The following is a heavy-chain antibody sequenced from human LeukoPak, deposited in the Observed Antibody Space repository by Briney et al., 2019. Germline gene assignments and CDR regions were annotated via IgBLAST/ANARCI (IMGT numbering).Heavy chain of an antibody. D-gene: IGHD1-26*01. Sequence: PGGSLRLSCAASGFTFSSYEMNWVRQAPGKGLEWVSYISSSGSTIYYADSVKGRFTISRDNAKNSLYLQMNTLGAEDAAVYYCARDYSGSDFHIGYLDVWGKGTTVTVSS. J-gene: IGHJ6*03. CDR1: GFTFSSYE. CDR2: ISSSGSTI. V-gene: IGHV3-48*03. CDR3: ARDYSGSDFHIGYLDV.